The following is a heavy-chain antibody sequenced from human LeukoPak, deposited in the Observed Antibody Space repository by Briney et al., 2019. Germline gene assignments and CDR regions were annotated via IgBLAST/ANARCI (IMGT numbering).Heavy chain of an antibody. CDR2: IYYSGST. CDR3: ARTYYDSSGYYHFDD. Sequence: SDTQSLTCTVSGRSISSSSYYWGWIRQPPGKGLEWIGSIYYSGSTYYNASLKSRVTISVDTSKNQFSLKLSSVTAADTAVYYCARTYYDSSGYYHFDDWGQGTPVTVSS. CDR1: GRSISSSSYY. J-gene: IGHJ4*02. D-gene: IGHD3-22*01. V-gene: IGHV4-39*01.